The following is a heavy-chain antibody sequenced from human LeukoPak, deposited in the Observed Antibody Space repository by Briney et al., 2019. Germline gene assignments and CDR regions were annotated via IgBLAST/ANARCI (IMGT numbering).Heavy chain of an antibody. J-gene: IGHJ3*02. Sequence: GGSLRLSCAASGFTFSSYWMSWVRQAPGKGLEWVANIKQDGSEKYYVDSVKGRLTISRDNAKNSLYLQMNSLRAEDTAVYYCARDNYDSSGYYEERAFGIWGQGTMVTVSS. CDR1: GFTFSSYW. V-gene: IGHV3-7*01. CDR3: ARDNYDSSGYYEERAFGI. CDR2: IKQDGSEK. D-gene: IGHD3-22*01.